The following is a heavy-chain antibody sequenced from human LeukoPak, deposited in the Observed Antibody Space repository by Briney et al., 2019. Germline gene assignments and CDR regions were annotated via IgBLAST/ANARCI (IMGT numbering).Heavy chain of an antibody. CDR1: GFTFSSYA. J-gene: IGHJ4*02. Sequence: GGSLRLSCAASGFTFSSYAMHWVRQAPGKGLEWVAVISYDGSNKYYADSVKGRSTISRDNSKSTLYLQMNSLRAEDTAVYYCARDRSGSTGVFDYWGQGTLVTVSS. CDR3: ARDRSGSTGVFDY. D-gene: IGHD1-26*01. V-gene: IGHV3-30-3*01. CDR2: ISYDGSNK.